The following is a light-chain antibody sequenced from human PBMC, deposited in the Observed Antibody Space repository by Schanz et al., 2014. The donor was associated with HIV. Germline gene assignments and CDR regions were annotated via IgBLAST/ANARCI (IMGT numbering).Light chain of an antibody. CDR3: QSYDTSLSGVL. CDR1: SSNIGAGYD. CDR2: GDN. Sequence: QSVLAQPPSVSGAPGQRVTISCTGSSSNIGAGYDVHWYKQLPETAPKLLIFGDNNRPSGVPDRFSGSKSGTSASLAITGLQDEDEADYYCQSYDTSLSGVLFGGGTKLTV. V-gene: IGLV1-40*01. J-gene: IGLJ3*02.